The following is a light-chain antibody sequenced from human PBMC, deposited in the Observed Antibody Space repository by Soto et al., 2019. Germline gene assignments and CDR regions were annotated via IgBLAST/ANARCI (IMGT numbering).Light chain of an antibody. CDR3: SSYTSSSTLYV. J-gene: IGLJ1*01. CDR1: SSDVGGYNY. V-gene: IGLV2-14*01. CDR2: EVS. Sequence: QSVLTQPASVSGSPGQSITISCTGTSSDVGGYNYVSWYQQHPGKAPKLMIYEVSNRPSGVSKRFSGSKSGNTASLTISGLQAEDEADYYCSSYTSSSTLYVFGTGTKVIVL.